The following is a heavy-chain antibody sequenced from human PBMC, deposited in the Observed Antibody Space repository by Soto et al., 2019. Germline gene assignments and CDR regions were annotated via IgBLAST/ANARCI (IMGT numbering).Heavy chain of an antibody. CDR3: ARGPPIVLMVYAICWFDP. CDR1: GGSFSGYY. J-gene: IGHJ5*02. V-gene: IGHV4-34*01. Sequence: QVQLQQWGAGLLKPSETLSLTCAVYGGSFSGYYWSWIRQPPGKGLEWIGEINHSGSTNYNPSLKSRVNISVDTSKNQFSLKLSSVTAADTAVYYCARGPPIVLMVYAICWFDPWGQGTLVTVSS. CDR2: INHSGST. D-gene: IGHD2-8*01.